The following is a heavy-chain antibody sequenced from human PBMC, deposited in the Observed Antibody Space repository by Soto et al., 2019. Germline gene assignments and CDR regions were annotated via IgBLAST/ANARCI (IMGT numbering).Heavy chain of an antibody. CDR1: GYTFTSYD. CDR2: MNPNSGST. D-gene: IGHD6-13*01. Sequence: ASVKVSCKASGYTFTSYDINWVRQATGQGLEWMGWMNPNSGSTVYAQKFQGRVTMTRNTSISTAYMELSSLRSEDTAVYYCAREKSSWYYYWAQGTLVTGSS. J-gene: IGHJ4*02. CDR3: AREKSSWYYY. V-gene: IGHV1-8*01.